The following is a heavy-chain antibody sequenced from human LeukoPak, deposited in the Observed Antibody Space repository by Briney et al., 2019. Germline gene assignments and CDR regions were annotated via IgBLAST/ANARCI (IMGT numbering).Heavy chain of an antibody. J-gene: IGHJ3*02. CDR1: GGSISSYY. Sequence: SETLSLTCTVSGGSISSYYWSWIRQPPGKGLEWIAYIYYSGSTNYNPSLKSRVTISVDTSKNQFSLKLSSVTAADTAVYYCARHPGETAVFDIGAQGTMVPF. V-gene: IGHV4-59*08. D-gene: IGHD6-13*01. CDR3: ARHPGETAVFDI. CDR2: IYYSGST.